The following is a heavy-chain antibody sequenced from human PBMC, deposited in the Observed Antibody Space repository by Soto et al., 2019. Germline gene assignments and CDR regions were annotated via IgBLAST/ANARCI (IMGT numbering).Heavy chain of an antibody. CDR1: GFTFSSYA. D-gene: IGHD6-19*01. CDR2: ISGSGGSP. V-gene: IGHV3-23*01. J-gene: IGHJ4*02. CDR3: AAGLWKWLVPYFDN. Sequence: PGGSLRLSCAASGFTFSSYAMSWVRQAPGKGLEWVSTISGSGGSPYYADSVKGRFTISRDNSKDTLYMQVNSLRAADTAVYYCAAGLWKWLVPYFDNWGEEALVTVSS.